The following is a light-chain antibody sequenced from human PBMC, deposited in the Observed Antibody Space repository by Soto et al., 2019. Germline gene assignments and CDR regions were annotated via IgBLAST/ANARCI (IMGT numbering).Light chain of an antibody. CDR3: QQYNNFPLT. CDR1: QSVSTY. Sequence: EIVLTQSPATLSVSPGERATLSCRASQSVSTYLAWYQDKPGQAPRLLIYGASTRATGIPARFSGSGSGTDFTLTISSLQPEDFAIYYCQQYNNFPLTFGQGTRLEIK. V-gene: IGKV3-15*01. J-gene: IGKJ5*01. CDR2: GAS.